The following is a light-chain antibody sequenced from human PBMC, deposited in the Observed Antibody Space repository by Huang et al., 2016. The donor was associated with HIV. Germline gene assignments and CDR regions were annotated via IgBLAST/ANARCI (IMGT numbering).Light chain of an antibody. J-gene: IGKJ3*01. V-gene: IGKV1-33*01. CDR1: QDISHY. CDR2: DAS. Sequence: DIQMTQSPSSLSASVGDRVTITCQASQDISHYLNWYQQKPGKAPKLLIYDASNLETGVSSRFSGSGSGTDFTFTISSLQPEDIATYYCQQYDNLPRFTFGPGTKVDIK. CDR3: QQYDNLPRFT.